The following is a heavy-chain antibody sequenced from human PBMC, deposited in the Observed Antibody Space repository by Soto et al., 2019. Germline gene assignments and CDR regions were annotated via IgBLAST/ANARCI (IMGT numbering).Heavy chain of an antibody. CDR2: ISSSSSYI. CDR3: AKDLGSAFYYGSDY. D-gene: IGHD1-26*01. J-gene: IGHJ4*02. Sequence: GGSLRLSCAASGFTFSSYSMNWVRQAPGKGPEWVSSISSSSSYIYYADSVKGRFTISRDNAKNTLYLQMNSLRAEDTAVYYCAKDLGSAFYYGSDYWGQGTLVTVSS. CDR1: GFTFSSYS. V-gene: IGHV3-21*04.